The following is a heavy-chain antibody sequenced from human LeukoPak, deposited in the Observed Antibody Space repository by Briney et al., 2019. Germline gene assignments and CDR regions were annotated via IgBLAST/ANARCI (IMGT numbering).Heavy chain of an antibody. V-gene: IGHV4-61*02. Sequence: SETLSLTCTVSGGSISSGSYYWSWIRQPAGKGLEWIGRIYTSGSTNYNPSLKSRVTISVDTSKNQFSLKLSSVTAADTAVYYCARSYYGSGSYFDYYYYGMDVWGQGTTVTVSS. J-gene: IGHJ6*02. D-gene: IGHD3-10*01. CDR1: GGSISSGSYY. CDR2: IYTSGST. CDR3: ARSYYGSGSYFDYYYYGMDV.